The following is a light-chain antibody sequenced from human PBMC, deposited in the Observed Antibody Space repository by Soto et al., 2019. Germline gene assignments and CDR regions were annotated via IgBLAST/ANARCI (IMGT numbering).Light chain of an antibody. CDR1: QSVSSS. J-gene: IGKJ1*01. V-gene: IGKV3-15*01. CDR2: GAS. CDR3: QQYNNWPPWT. Sequence: EIVMTQSPATLSVSPGERATLSCRASQSVSSSLALYQQKPGQAPRLLIYGASSRATGIPVRFSGSGSWTKFTLTISSLQSEDVAVDYCQQYNNWPPWTFGQRTKVEIK.